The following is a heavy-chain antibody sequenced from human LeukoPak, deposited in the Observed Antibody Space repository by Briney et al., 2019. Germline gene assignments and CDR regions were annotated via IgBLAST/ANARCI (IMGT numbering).Heavy chain of an antibody. J-gene: IGHJ4*02. CDR1: GGTFSSYA. CDR3: ARDEKVQEGVQCDW. Sequence: SVKVSCKASGGTFSSYAISWVRQAPGQGLEWMGRIIPIFGTANYAQKFQGRVTITTDESTSTAYMELSSLRSEDTAVYYCARDEKVQEGVQCDWWGQGTLVTVSS. CDR2: IIPIFGTA. D-gene: IGHD2-21*01. V-gene: IGHV1-69*05.